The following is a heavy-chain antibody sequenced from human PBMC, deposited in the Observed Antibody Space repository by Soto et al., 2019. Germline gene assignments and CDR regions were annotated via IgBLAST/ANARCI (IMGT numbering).Heavy chain of an antibody. V-gene: IGHV1-18*01. CDR1: GFAFSRHG. Sequence: ASVKVSCKASGFAFSRHGISWVRQAPGQGLEWMGWISNFNGNTKYRQNFQGRVIMTTDTSTNTAYMELSSLRSEDTAVYYCLYYYDSSGYAWGQGTLVTVSS. J-gene: IGHJ5*02. D-gene: IGHD3-22*01. CDR2: ISNFNGNT. CDR3: LYYYDSSGYA.